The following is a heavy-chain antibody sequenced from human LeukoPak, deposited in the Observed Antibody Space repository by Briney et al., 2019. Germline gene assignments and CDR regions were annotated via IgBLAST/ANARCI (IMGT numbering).Heavy chain of an antibody. Sequence: GGSLRLSCAASGFIFSKYVMTWVRQAPGKGLEWVSTINAVDANTYYADSVKGRFTVSRDNAMNTLYLQMNSLRAEDTAVYYCAKQFLDANWGQGTRVTVSS. CDR2: INAVDANT. V-gene: IGHV3-23*01. D-gene: IGHD6-19*01. CDR1: GFIFSKYV. CDR3: AKQFLDAN. J-gene: IGHJ4*02.